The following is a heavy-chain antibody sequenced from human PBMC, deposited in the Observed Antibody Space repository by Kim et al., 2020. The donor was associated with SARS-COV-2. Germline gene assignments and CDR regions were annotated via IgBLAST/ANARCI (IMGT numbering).Heavy chain of an antibody. CDR3: ATQQLARGNWFDP. J-gene: IGHJ5*02. V-gene: IGHV5-51*01. Sequence: YSPSFEGQVTSSADKSISTAYLQWSSLKASDTAMYYCATQQLARGNWFDPWGQGTLVTVSS. D-gene: IGHD6-13*01.